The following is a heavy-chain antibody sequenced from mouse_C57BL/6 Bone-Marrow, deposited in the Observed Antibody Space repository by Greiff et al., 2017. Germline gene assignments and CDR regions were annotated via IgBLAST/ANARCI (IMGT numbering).Heavy chain of an antibody. CDR3: ARGLYYYGSSDFAY. V-gene: IGHV5-4*01. CDR1: GFTFSSYA. J-gene: IGHJ3*01. Sequence: EVQGVESGGGLVKPGGSLKLSCAASGFTFSSYAMSWVRQTPEKRLEWVATISDGGSYTYYPDNVKGRFTISRDNAKNNLYLQMSHLKSEDTAMYYGARGLYYYGSSDFAYWGQGTLVTVSA. CDR2: ISDGGSYT. D-gene: IGHD1-1*01.